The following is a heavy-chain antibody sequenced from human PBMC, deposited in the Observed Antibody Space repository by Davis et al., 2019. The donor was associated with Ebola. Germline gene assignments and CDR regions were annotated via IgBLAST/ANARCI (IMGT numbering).Heavy chain of an antibody. V-gene: IGHV3-30*03. J-gene: IGHJ4*02. CDR3: ARREAASIDY. CDR2: ISYDGSDK. CDR1: GFTFSIYG. Sequence: GESLKISCAASGFTFSIYGMHWVRQAPGKGPEWVASISYDGSDKYYADSVKGRFTISRDNAKNTLFLQLNSLRVEDTAIYYCARREAASIDYWGQGTLVTVSS. D-gene: IGHD6-25*01.